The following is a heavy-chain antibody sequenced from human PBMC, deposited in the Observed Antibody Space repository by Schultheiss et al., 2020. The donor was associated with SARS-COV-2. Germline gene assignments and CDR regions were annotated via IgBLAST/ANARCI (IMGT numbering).Heavy chain of an antibody. CDR3: ARREGIAALNYYGMDV. V-gene: IGHV4-59*08. D-gene: IGHD6-13*01. J-gene: IGHJ6*02. Sequence: SETLSLTCTVSGGSISSYYWSWIRQPPGKGLEWIGEINHSGSTNYNPSLKSRVTISVDTSKNQFSLKLSSVTAADTAVYYCARREGIAALNYYGMDVWGQGTTVTSP. CDR1: GGSISSYY. CDR2: INHSGST.